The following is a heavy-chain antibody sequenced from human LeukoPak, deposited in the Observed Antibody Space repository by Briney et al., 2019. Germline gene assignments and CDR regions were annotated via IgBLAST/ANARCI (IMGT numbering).Heavy chain of an antibody. J-gene: IGHJ4*02. Sequence: TSETLSLTCTVSGGSISSYYWSWIRQPPGKGLEWIGYISYSGSTNYNPSLKSRVTISLDTSKNQFSLKLSSVTAADTAVYYCAGHHPRNTVDFWGQGTLVTVSS. CDR2: ISYSGST. V-gene: IGHV4-59*08. CDR1: GGSISSYY. CDR3: AGHHPRNTVDF. D-gene: IGHD2/OR15-2a*01.